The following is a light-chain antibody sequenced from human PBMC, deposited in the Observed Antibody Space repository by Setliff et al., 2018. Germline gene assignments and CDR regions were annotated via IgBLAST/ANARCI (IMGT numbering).Light chain of an antibody. V-gene: IGLV2-8*01. J-gene: IGLJ1*01. CDR3: SSHGGSNNWRV. Sequence: QSALTQPPSASESPGQSVTISYTGTSIYFRRYDYVSWYQQHPGTAPKLLLYEVNNRPSGVPYRFSGSKSGNPASLTVSGLQAEDEADYYCSSHGGSNNWRVFGTGTQGIV. CDR1: SIYFRRYDY. CDR2: EVN.